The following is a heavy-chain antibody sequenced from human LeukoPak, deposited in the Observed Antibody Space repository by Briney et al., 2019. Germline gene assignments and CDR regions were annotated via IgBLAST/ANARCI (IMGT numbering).Heavy chain of an antibody. CDR1: GFTFSDYY. J-gene: IGHJ6*02. Sequence: GGSLRLSCAASGFTFSDYYMSWIRQAPGKGLEWVSYISSSGSTIYYADSVKRRFTISRDNAKNSLYLQMNSLRAEDTAVYYCARDRRYCSGGSCYYYGMDVWGQGTTVTVSS. V-gene: IGHV3-11*01. CDR3: ARDRRYCSGGSCYYYGMDV. D-gene: IGHD2-15*01. CDR2: ISSSGSTI.